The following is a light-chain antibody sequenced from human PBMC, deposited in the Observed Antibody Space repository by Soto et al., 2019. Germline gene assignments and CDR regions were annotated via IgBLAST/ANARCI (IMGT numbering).Light chain of an antibody. CDR2: EVT. V-gene: IGLV2-8*01. CDR3: GSKAGSNKHVV. Sequence: QSVLTQPHSASGSPGQSVTISCAGSSSDIGASNSVSWYQQHPGKAPKLLISEVTKRPSGVPDRFSGSKSGNTASLTVSGLQADDEADYYCGSKAGSNKHVVFGGGTKLTVL. CDR1: SSDIGASNS. J-gene: IGLJ2*01.